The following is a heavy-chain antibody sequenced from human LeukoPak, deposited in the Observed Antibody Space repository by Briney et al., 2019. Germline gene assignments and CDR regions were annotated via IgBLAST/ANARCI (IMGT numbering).Heavy chain of an antibody. Sequence: PSETLSLTCAVYGGSFSGYYWSWIRQPPGKGLEWIGEINHSGSTNYNPSLKSRVTISVDTSKNQFSLKLSSVTAADTAVYYCARVRGAYYYDSSGPNWFDPWGQGTLVTVS. D-gene: IGHD3-22*01. CDR2: INHSGST. CDR1: GGSFSGYY. CDR3: ARVRGAYYYDSSGPNWFDP. J-gene: IGHJ5*02. V-gene: IGHV4-34*01.